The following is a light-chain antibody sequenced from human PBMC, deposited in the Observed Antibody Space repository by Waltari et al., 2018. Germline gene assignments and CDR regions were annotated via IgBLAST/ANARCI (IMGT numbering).Light chain of an antibody. J-gene: IGKJ1*01. CDR1: QIVSSIY. V-gene: IGKV3-20*01. CDR2: GAS. CDR3: QQYGSSPLLT. Sequence: EIVLTHSPGTLSLSPGERSTLSCRASQIVSSIYLAWYQQKPGQAPRLLIYGASSRATGIPDRFSGSGSGTDFTLTISRLEPEDFAVYYCQQYGSSPLLTFGQGTKVEIK.